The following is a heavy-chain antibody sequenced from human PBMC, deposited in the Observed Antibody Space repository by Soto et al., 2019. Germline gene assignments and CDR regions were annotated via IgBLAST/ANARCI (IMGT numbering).Heavy chain of an antibody. J-gene: IGHJ4*02. V-gene: IGHV1-46*02. Sequence: APVNGSCTASGYTLDDYYMHWVRQAPGQGLEWMGITNPSGGARSYPQKFQGRVTMTRDTSTSTVYMELSSLRSEDTAVYYCARGFAGDNSWHIHWGQGTLVPVSS. CDR2: TNPSGGAR. CDR3: ARGFAGDNSWHIH. D-gene: IGHD6-13*01. CDR1: GYTLDDYY.